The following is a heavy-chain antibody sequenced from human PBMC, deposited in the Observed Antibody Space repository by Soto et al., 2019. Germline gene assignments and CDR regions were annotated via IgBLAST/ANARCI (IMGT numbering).Heavy chain of an antibody. CDR1: GGSINSYY. CDR2: IYYSGST. Sequence: SETLSLTCTVSGGSINSYYWSWIRQPPGKGLEWIGYIYYSGSTNYNPSLKSRVTISVDTSKNQFSPKLSSVTAADTAVYYCARLRYSSPHRAYYYMDVWGKGTTVTVSS. D-gene: IGHD6-13*01. J-gene: IGHJ6*03. V-gene: IGHV4-59*08. CDR3: ARLRYSSPHRAYYYMDV.